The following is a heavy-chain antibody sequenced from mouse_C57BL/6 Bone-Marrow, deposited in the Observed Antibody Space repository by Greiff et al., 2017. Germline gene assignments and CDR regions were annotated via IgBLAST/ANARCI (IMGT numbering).Heavy chain of an antibody. Sequence: QVQLKESGAELVRPGTSVKVSCKASGYAFTNYLIEWVKQRPGQGLEWIGVINPGSGGTNYNEKFKGKATLTADKSSSTAYMQLSSLTSEDSAVYFCAVYDGYCVGLYWGQGTTLTVSS. CDR3: AVYDGYCVGLY. D-gene: IGHD2-3*01. J-gene: IGHJ2*01. CDR2: INPGSGGT. CDR1: GYAFTNYL. V-gene: IGHV1-54*01.